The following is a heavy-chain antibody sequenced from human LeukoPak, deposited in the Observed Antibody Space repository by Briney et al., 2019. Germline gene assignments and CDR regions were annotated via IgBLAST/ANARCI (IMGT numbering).Heavy chain of an antibody. CDR3: ARGLRFLEWLTQDY. CDR2: IYYSGST. J-gene: IGHJ4*02. Sequence: PSETLSLTCTVSGGSISSYYWSWIRQPPGKGLEWIGYIYYSGSTDYNPSLKSRVTLSVDTSKNQFSLKLSSVTAADTAVYYCARGLRFLEWLTQDYWGQGTLVTVSS. D-gene: IGHD3-3*01. CDR1: GGSISSYY. V-gene: IGHV4-59*01.